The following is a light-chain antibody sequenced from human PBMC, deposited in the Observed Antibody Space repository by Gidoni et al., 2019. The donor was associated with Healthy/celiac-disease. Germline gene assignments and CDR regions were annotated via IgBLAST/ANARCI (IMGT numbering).Light chain of an antibody. Sequence: SYVLTQPPSVSVAPGQTARVSCGGENIGGKTVHWYQQRPGQAPGLVVYDDTDRPSGIPERFSGSNSGHTATLTISRVEAGDEADYYCQVLDARSDPPVVFGGGTKLTVL. CDR1: NIGGKT. J-gene: IGLJ3*02. CDR2: DDT. CDR3: QVLDARSDPPVV. V-gene: IGLV3-21*02.